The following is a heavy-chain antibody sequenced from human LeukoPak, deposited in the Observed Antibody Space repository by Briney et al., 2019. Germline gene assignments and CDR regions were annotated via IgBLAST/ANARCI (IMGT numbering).Heavy chain of an antibody. D-gene: IGHD6-13*01. J-gene: IGHJ3*02. CDR3: APGIAAAGTIGHGGFDAFDI. CDR2: INPNNGGT. V-gene: IGHV1-2*02. Sequence: SSVKVSCKASGYTFTGYYMHWVRQAPAQGLEWMGWINPNNGGTNYAQKFQGRVTMTRDTSISTAYMELRRLRSDETAAYYCAPGIAAAGTIGHGGFDAFDIWGQGTMVTVSS. CDR1: GYTFTGYY.